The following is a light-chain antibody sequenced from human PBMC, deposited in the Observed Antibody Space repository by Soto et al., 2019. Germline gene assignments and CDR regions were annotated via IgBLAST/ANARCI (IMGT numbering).Light chain of an antibody. J-gene: IGLJ2*01. Sequence: QSALTQPASVSGSPGQSITISCTGTSSDVGSYNFVSWFQQHPGKVPKLIIYEGTERPSGVSNRFSASKSGNTASLTISGLQPEDEADYYCCSYAGPSTIFDGGTQLTVL. CDR2: EGT. CDR1: SSDVGSYNF. V-gene: IGLV2-23*01. CDR3: CSYAGPSTI.